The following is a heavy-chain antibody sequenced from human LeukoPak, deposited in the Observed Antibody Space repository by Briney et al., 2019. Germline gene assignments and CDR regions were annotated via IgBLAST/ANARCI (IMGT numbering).Heavy chain of an antibody. Sequence: ASVKVSCKASGYTFTSYDINCVRQATGQGLEWMGWMNPNSGNTGYAQKFQGRVTMTRNTSISTAYMELSSLRSEDTAVYYCARQQWLVKSYNWFDPWGQGTLVTVSS. CDR3: ARQQWLVKSYNWFDP. D-gene: IGHD6-19*01. V-gene: IGHV1-8*01. CDR2: MNPNSGNT. CDR1: GYTFTSYD. J-gene: IGHJ5*02.